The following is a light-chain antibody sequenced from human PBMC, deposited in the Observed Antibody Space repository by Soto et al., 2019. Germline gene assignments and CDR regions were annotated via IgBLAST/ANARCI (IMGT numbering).Light chain of an antibody. J-gene: IGKJ5*01. V-gene: IGKV3-20*01. Sequence: EIVLTQSPGILSLSPGERASLPCGASQSLSSNFLAWYQQKPGQAPRLLIYGASSRATGIPDRFSGTGSETDFTLTINRLEPEDFAVYYCQQYENSPITFGQGTRLEIK. CDR1: QSLSSNF. CDR3: QQYENSPIT. CDR2: GAS.